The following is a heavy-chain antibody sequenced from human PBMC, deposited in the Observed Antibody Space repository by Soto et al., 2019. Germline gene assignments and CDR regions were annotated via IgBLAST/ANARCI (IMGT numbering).Heavy chain of an antibody. CDR2: ISYDGSNK. D-gene: IGHD4-4*01. J-gene: IGHJ6*02. CDR1: GFTFRSYA. CDR3: ARFTVTTGDYGMDV. Sequence: QVQLVESGGGVVQPGRSLRLSCAAPGFTFRSYAMHWVRQAPGKGLGWVAVISYDGSNKYNADSVKGRFTISRDNSKNTLYLQMNSLRAEDTAVYYCARFTVTTGDYGMDVWGQGTTVTVSS. V-gene: IGHV3-30-3*01.